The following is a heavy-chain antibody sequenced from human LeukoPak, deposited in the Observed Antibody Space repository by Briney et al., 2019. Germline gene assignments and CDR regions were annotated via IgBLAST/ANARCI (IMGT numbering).Heavy chain of an antibody. CDR2: IYNSESI. J-gene: IGHJ4*02. CDR3: ARDRSAAYYRDYFDY. CDR1: GGSMSGYY. Sequence: PSETLSLTCSVSGGSMSGYYWSWIRQFAGKGLEWIGRIYNSESINYSPSLKSWVSMSVDTSKNRFYLKPTSVTAADTALYYCARDRSAAYYRDYFDYWGQGVLVTVSS. D-gene: IGHD3-22*01. V-gene: IGHV4-4*07.